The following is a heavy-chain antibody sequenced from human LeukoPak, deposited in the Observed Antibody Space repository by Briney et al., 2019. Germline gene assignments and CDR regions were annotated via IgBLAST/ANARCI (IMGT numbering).Heavy chain of an antibody. D-gene: IGHD6-19*01. CDR3: AISSPFPGLGY. Sequence: GASVKVSCKASGYTFTSYGISWVRQAPGQGLEWMGWISAYNGNTNYAQKFQGRVTMTTDTSTSTAYMELRSLRSDDTAVYYCAISSPFPGLGYWGQGTLVTVSS. V-gene: IGHV1-18*01. J-gene: IGHJ4*02. CDR1: GYTFTSYG. CDR2: ISAYNGNT.